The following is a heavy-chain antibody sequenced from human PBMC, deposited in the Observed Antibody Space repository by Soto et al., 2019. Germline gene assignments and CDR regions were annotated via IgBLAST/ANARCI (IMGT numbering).Heavy chain of an antibody. CDR3: APRGHVVILSPALKPAVDP. J-gene: IGHJ5*02. Sequence: GGSLRLSCAASGFTFATYAMHWVCQSPGPGQEWVSTLSGSGDTYCADSVKGRLTISRHTSKKTLDLRLNSLRAEDTALYYCAPRGHVVILSPALKPAVDPWGQGILVTVSS. CDR1: GFTFATYA. CDR2: LSGSGDT. V-gene: IGHV3-23*01. D-gene: IGHD2-15*01.